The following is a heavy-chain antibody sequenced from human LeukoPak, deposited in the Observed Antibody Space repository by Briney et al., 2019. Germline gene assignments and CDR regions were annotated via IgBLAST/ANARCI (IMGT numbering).Heavy chain of an antibody. CDR2: IPFDGSNE. CDR1: GFTFSDYA. V-gene: IGHV3-30*03. D-gene: IGHD3-10*01. Sequence: GGSLRLSCAASGFTFSDYAMHWVRQAPGKGLEWVALIPFDGSNEYYVDSVKGRFTISRDNSRNTLYLQMNSLRTEDTAVYYCARDLGFASGTYCTLAYWGQGTPVTVSS. J-gene: IGHJ4*02. CDR3: ARDLGFASGTYCTLAY.